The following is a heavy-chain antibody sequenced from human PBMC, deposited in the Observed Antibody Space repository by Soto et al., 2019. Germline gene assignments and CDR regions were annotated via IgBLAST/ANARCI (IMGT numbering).Heavy chain of an antibody. CDR2: IIPIFGTA. D-gene: IGHD3-22*01. Sequence: QVQLVQSGAEVKKPGSSVKVSCKASGGTFSSYAISWVRQAPGQGLEWMGGIIPIFGTANYAQKFQGRVTITADESTSTAYMELSSLRSEVTAVYYCASLYYYDSSGYYSHTKFDYWGQGTLVTVSS. V-gene: IGHV1-69*01. J-gene: IGHJ4*02. CDR3: ASLYYYDSSGYYSHTKFDY. CDR1: GGTFSSYA.